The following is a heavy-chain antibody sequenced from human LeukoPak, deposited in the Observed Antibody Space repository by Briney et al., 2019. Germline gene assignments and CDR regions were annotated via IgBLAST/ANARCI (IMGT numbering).Heavy chain of an antibody. CDR3: ARAVPWADSSGYYLDY. CDR1: GGSFSGYY. J-gene: IGHJ4*02. V-gene: IGHV4-34*01. Sequence: SETLSLTCAVYGGSFSGYYWSWIRQPPGKGLEWIGEINHSGSTNYNPSFKSRVTISVDTSKNQFSLKLSSVTAADTAVYYCARAVPWADSSGYYLDYWGQGTLVTVSS. CDR2: INHSGST. D-gene: IGHD3-22*01.